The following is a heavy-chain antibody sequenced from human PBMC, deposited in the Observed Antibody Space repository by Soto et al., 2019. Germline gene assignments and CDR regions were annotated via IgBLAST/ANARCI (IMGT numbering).Heavy chain of an antibody. CDR3: ARGLRFLEWLRRGWFDP. V-gene: IGHV3-48*02. J-gene: IGHJ5*02. Sequence: GGSLRLSCAAPGFTFSSYSMNWVRQAPGKGLEWVSYISSSSSTIYYADSVKGRFTTSRDNAKNSLYLQMNSLRDEDTAVYYCARGLRFLEWLRRGWFDPWGQGTLVTVSS. D-gene: IGHD3-3*01. CDR2: ISSSSSTI. CDR1: GFTFSSYS.